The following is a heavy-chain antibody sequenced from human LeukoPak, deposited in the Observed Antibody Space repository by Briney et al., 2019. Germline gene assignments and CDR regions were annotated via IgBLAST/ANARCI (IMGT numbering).Heavy chain of an antibody. V-gene: IGHV1-18*01. CDR2: ISAYNGNT. J-gene: IGHJ4*02. D-gene: IGHD1-1*01. CDR1: GYTFTSYG. CDR3: ARDRPGTSQPSFDY. Sequence: ASVKVCCKASGYTFTSYGISWVRQAPGQGLEWMGWISAYNGNTNYAQKLQGRVTMTTDTSTSTAYMELRSLRSDDTAVYYCARDRPGTSQPSFDYWGQGTLVTVSS.